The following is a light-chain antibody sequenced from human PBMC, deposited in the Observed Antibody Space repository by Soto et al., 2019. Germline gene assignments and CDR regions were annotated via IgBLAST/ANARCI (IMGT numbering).Light chain of an antibody. CDR3: QSYENSRTGFYI. J-gene: IGLJ1*01. Sequence: QSVLTQPPSVSVAPGQRVTISCSGSSSVVGAGCDVHCSQPLPGTAPKLLIYGTPNRPSGVPGRFSGSKSGTSASLVISGLQAEDEADYYCQSYENSRTGFYIFGTGTKVTVL. V-gene: IGLV1-40*01. CDR2: GTP. CDR1: SSVVGAGCD.